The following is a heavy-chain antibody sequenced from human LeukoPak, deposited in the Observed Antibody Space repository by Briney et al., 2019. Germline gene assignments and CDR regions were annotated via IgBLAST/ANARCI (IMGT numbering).Heavy chain of an antibody. CDR2: ISGSGGST. D-gene: IGHD1-26*01. V-gene: IGHV3-23*01. Sequence: GGSLRLSCAASGLTFSSYAMRWVRQAPGKGLEWVSGISGSGGSTYYADSVKGRFTISRDNSKNTLYLQMNSLRAEDTAVYYCAKVRGSYSPTGAFDIWGQGTMVTVSS. J-gene: IGHJ3*02. CDR3: AKVRGSYSPTGAFDI. CDR1: GLTFSSYA.